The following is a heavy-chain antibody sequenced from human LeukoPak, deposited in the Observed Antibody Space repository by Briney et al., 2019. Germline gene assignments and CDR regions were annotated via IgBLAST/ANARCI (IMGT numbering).Heavy chain of an antibody. Sequence: ASVKVSCKVSGYTLTELSMHWVRQAPGKGLEWMGGFDPEDGETIYAQKFQGRVTMTEDTSTDTAYLEMSSLRSEDTAVYYCAPQTLYYTGSGWLTRFDPWGQGTLVAVFS. CDR1: GYTLTELS. V-gene: IGHV1-24*01. J-gene: IGHJ5*02. CDR3: APQTLYYTGSGWLTRFDP. D-gene: IGHD3-10*01. CDR2: FDPEDGET.